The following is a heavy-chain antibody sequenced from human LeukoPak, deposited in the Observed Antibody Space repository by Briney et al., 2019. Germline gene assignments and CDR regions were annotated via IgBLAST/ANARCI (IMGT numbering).Heavy chain of an antibody. CDR2: IYYSGST. D-gene: IGHD3-3*01. J-gene: IGHJ5*02. V-gene: IGHV4-59*08. CDR1: GVSISSYY. CDR3: ARGYFGVVIGNWFDP. Sequence: PSETLSLTCTVSGVSISSYYWSWIRQPPGKGLEWIGYIYYSGSTNYNPSLKSRVTISLDTSKNQFSLKLSSVTAADTAVYYCARGYFGVVIGNWFDPWGQGTLVTVSS.